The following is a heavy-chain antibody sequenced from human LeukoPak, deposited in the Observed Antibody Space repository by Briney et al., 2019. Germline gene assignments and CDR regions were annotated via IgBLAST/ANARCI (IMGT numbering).Heavy chain of an antibody. CDR1: GFTFSNAW. Sequence: PGGSLRLSCAASGFTFSNAWMSWVRQAPGKGLEWVGRIQSKTDSGATDYAAPVKGRYTISRDDSKNTLYLQMNSLKTDDTAVYYCTTELYCGGYCYPGAWGQGTPVTVSS. D-gene: IGHD2-21*02. CDR2: IQSKTDSGAT. V-gene: IGHV3-15*01. CDR3: TTELYCGGYCYPGA. J-gene: IGHJ5*02.